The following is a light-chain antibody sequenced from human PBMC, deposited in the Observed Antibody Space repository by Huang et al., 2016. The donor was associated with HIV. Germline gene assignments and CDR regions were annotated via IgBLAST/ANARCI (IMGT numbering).Light chain of an antibody. CDR1: QSVGGD. Sequence: EIVLTQSPATLSLSPGERATLSCRAGQSVGGDLAWYQQKPGQAPRLLIYNAFKRAAGIPARFSGSGSGTDFTLTISSLEPEDFASYYCQLRTNRPPRYTFGQGTKLEI. J-gene: IGKJ2*01. V-gene: IGKV3-11*01. CDR2: NAF. CDR3: QLRTNRPPRYT.